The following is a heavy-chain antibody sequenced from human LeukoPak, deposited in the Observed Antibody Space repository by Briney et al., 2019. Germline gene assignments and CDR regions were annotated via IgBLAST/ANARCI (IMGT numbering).Heavy chain of an antibody. J-gene: IGHJ4*02. D-gene: IGHD3-22*01. CDR1: GFTFSTYS. V-gene: IGHV3-23*01. CDR2: ISGSGGST. Sequence: GGSLRLSCAASGFTFSTYSMNWVRQAPGKGLEWVSTISGSGGSTHYAGYVKGRFTISRDNSKNTLYLQRNSLRVEDTAVYYCAKGASGSPDYFFDYWGQGALVTVSS. CDR3: AKGASGSPDYFFDY.